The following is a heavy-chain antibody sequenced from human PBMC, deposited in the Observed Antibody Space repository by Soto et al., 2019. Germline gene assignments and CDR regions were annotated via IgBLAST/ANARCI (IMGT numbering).Heavy chain of an antibody. J-gene: IGHJ4*02. V-gene: IGHV4-34*01. Sequence: SETLSLTCAVYGGSFSGYYWSWIRQPPGKGLEWIGEINHSGSTNYNPSLKSRVTISVDTSKNQFSLKLSSVTAADTAVYYCARRRSTAYWGQGTLVPVSS. CDR1: GGSFSGYY. CDR3: ARRRSTAY. D-gene: IGHD2-15*01. CDR2: INHSGST.